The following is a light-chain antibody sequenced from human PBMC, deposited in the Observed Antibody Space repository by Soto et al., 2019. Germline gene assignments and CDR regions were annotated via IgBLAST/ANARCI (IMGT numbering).Light chain of an antibody. CDR3: QYYAGVWT. CDR2: DAS. J-gene: IGKJ1*01. V-gene: IGKV1-5*01. Sequence: DIQMTQSPSTLSASVGDRVTITCRASQSLSNRLAWYQQKPGKAPKVLIYDASSLESGVPSRFSGSGSGTDFILTISRLQPDGFANYYCQYYAGVWTFGQGTKVEIK. CDR1: QSLSNR.